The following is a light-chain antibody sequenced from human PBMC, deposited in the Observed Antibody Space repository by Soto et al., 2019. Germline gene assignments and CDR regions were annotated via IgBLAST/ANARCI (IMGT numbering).Light chain of an antibody. CDR2: LNSDGSH. CDR3: QTWGTGIQV. CDR1: SGHSNYA. V-gene: IGLV4-69*01. J-gene: IGLJ3*02. Sequence: QPVLTQSPSASASLGASLKLTCTLSSGHSNYAIAWHQQQPEKGPRYLMKLNSDGSHSKGDGIPDRFSGSSSGAERYLTISSLQSEDEADYYCQTWGTGIQVFGGGTKVTVL.